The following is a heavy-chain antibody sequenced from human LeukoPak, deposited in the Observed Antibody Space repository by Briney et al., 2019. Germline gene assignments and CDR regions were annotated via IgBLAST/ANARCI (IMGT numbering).Heavy chain of an antibody. CDR3: ARRVWQQLGMGHTLDI. J-gene: IGHJ3*02. V-gene: IGHV5-51*01. Sequence: GESLKISCKGSGXSFTSYWIGWVRQMPGKGVEWMGIIYPGDSGTKYSPSFQGQVTISADKSINTAYLQWSSLKASDTAIYYCARRVWQQLGMGHTLDIWGQGTMVTVAS. D-gene: IGHD6-13*01. CDR1: GXSFTSYW. CDR2: IYPGDSGT.